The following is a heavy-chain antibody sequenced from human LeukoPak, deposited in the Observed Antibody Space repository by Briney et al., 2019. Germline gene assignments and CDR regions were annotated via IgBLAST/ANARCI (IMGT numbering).Heavy chain of an antibody. D-gene: IGHD1-26*01. J-gene: IGHJ3*02. CDR3: ARSRSYYYAFDI. CDR1: GGSFSGYY. CDR2: INHSGST. Sequence: SETLSLTCAVYGGSFSGYYWSWIRQPPGKGLEWIGEINHSGSTNYNPSLKSRVTISVDTSKNQFSLKLSSVTAADTAVYYCARSRSYYYAFDIWGQGTMVTVSS. V-gene: IGHV4-34*01.